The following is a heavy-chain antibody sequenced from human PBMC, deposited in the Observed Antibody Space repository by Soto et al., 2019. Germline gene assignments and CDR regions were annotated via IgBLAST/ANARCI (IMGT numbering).Heavy chain of an antibody. V-gene: IGHV1-69*01. D-gene: IGHD3-3*01. CDR2: IIPIFGTP. J-gene: IGHJ6*02. Sequence: QVQLVQSVAEMKKPGSSVTVSCKVFGGTFISYSFSWVRQAPGQGPEWMGGIIPIFGTPNYAQKFQGRVTITADGSTSTAYMELSSLRSGDTAVYYCAGGVWRGYSEYYYGMDVWGQGTTVTVSS. CDR1: GGTFISYS. CDR3: AGGVWRGYSEYYYGMDV.